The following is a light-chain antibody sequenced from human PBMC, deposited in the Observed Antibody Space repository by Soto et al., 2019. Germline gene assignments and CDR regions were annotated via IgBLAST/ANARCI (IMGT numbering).Light chain of an antibody. J-gene: IGKJ1*01. CDR3: QQFTFSPWT. Sequence: EIVLTQSPGTLSLSPGERATLSCRASQNVSSSHLAWYQQKPGQAPRLLLYGASSRATGIPDRFSGSGSGTAFTLTISGLEPEDFAVYHCQQFTFSPWTFGQGARVEI. CDR1: QNVSSSH. CDR2: GAS. V-gene: IGKV3-20*01.